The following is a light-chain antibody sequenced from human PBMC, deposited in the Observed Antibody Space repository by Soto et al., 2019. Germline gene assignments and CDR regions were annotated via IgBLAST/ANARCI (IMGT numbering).Light chain of an antibody. CDR3: EQASTFTYS. V-gene: IGKV1-39*01. CDR1: QDIRNY. CDR2: AAS. J-gene: IGKJ2*03. Sequence: IQMTQSPSSLSASVGDRVTITCQASQDIRNYLNWYQQKPGKAPNLXISAASNLQSGVPSLFSGRGSGTDFTLTISSLQPEDSATYYCEQASTFTYSFGQGTKVDIK.